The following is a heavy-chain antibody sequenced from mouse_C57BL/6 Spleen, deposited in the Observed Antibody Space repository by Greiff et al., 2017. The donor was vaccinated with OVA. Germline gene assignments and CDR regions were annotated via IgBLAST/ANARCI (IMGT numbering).Heavy chain of an antibody. V-gene: IGHV1-39*01. CDR2: IHPNYGTT. Sequence: LVEPGASLKISCKASGYSFTDYNMNWVKQCNGKSLEWPGVIHPNYGTTSYNQKFKGKATLTVDQSSSTAYMQLNSLASEDSAVYYCAGYYFDDWGQGTTLTVSS. CDR3: AGYYFDD. CDR1: GYSFTDYN. J-gene: IGHJ2*01.